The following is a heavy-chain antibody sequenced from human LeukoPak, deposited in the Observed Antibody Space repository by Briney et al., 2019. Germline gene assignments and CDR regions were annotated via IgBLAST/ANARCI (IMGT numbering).Heavy chain of an antibody. J-gene: IGHJ4*02. CDR1: GGSISSYY. CDR3: ARDSGDGLDY. V-gene: IGHV4-59*01. CDR2: IYYSGST. D-gene: IGHD5-24*01. Sequence: SETLSLTCTVSGGSISSYYWSWIRQPPGKALKWIGYIYYSGSTNYNPSLKSRVTISVDTSKNQFSLKLSSVTAADTAVYYCARDSGDGLDYWGQGTLVTVSS.